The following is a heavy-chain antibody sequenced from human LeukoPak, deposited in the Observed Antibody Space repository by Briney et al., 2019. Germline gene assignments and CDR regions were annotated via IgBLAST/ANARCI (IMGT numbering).Heavy chain of an antibody. CDR2: IKQDGSEK. Sequence: GGSLRLSCAASGFTFSNYWMSWIRQAPGKGLEWVANIKQDGSEKYYVDSVKGRFTISRDNAKNSLYVQMNSLRAEDTAVYYCARLRGLYSDTNRYQTALDCWGQGTLVTVSS. CDR1: GFTFSNYW. CDR3: ARLRGLYSDTNRYQTALDC. J-gene: IGHJ4*02. D-gene: IGHD1-26*01. V-gene: IGHV3-7*01.